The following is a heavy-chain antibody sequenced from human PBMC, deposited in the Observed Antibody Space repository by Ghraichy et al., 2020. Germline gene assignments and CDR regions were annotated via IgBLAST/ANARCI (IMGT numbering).Heavy chain of an antibody. V-gene: IGHV4-34*01. CDR1: GGSFSGYF. CDR2: INHSGGT. CDR3: GRALHDYYYMDV. J-gene: IGHJ6*03. Sequence: SQTLSLTCAVYGGSFSGYFWTWIRQPPGKGLEWIGEINHSGGTKYNQSLKSRVTISVGTSKNQFSLRLTSVTAADTAVYYCGRALHDYYYMDVWGKGTTVTVSS.